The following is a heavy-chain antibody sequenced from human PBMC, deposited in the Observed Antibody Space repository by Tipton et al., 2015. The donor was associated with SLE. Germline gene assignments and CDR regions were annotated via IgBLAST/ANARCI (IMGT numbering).Heavy chain of an antibody. J-gene: IGHJ3*01. CDR2: FTYSGNT. D-gene: IGHD2-15*01. CDR1: GASISRYS. V-gene: IGHV4-59*01. CDR3: ARDFPETWWSRTFDV. Sequence: GLVKPSDTLSLTCSVSGASISRYSWSWIRQSPGKGLEWIGCFTYSGNTNSNPSLKSRVTISGDTSNNQFSLKLTSLTAADSAVYYCARDFPETWWSRTFDVWGQGTLVTVSS.